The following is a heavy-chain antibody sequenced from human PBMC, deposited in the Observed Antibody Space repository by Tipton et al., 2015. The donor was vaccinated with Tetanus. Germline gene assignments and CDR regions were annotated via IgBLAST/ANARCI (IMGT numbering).Heavy chain of an antibody. Sequence: QLVPSGGEVKKPGESLKISCKGSGYIFNNYWIGWVRQKPGKGLEWMGIIYPGDSDTRYSPSFQGQVTISVDKSITTAYLQWSSLKASDTSMFYCARAHCTDGVCNFDFWGQGALVTVAS. CDR3: ARAHCTDGVCNFDF. D-gene: IGHD2-8*01. J-gene: IGHJ4*02. CDR1: GYIFNNYW. CDR2: IYPGDSDT. V-gene: IGHV5-51*01.